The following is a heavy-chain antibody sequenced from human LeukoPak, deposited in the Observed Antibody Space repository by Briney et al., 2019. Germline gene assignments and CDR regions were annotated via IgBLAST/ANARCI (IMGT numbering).Heavy chain of an antibody. CDR2: IYYSGST. D-gene: IGHD2-15*01. CDR3: ARETPRYCSGGSCYDKDDAFDI. J-gene: IGHJ3*02. CDR1: GGSISSYY. V-gene: IGHV4-59*01. Sequence: SETLSLTCTVSGGSISSYYWSWIRQPPGKGLEWIGYIYYSGSTNYNPSLKSRVTISVDTSKNQFSLKLSSVTAADTAVYYCARETPRYCSGGSCYDKDDAFDIWGQGTMVTVSS.